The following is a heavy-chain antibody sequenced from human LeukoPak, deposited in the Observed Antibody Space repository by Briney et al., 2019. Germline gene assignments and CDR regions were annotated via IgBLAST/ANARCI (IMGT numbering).Heavy chain of an antibody. J-gene: IGHJ4*02. D-gene: IGHD6-6*01. CDR3: AKRIAARQTPWDY. CDR2: ISGSGGST. CDR1: GFTFSSYA. V-gene: IGHV3-23*01. Sequence: PGGSLRLSCAASGFTFSSYAMSWVRQAPGKGLEWVSAISGSGGSTYYAGSVKGRFTISRDNSKNTLYLQMNSLRAEDTAVYYCAKRIAARQTPWDYWGQGTLVTVSS.